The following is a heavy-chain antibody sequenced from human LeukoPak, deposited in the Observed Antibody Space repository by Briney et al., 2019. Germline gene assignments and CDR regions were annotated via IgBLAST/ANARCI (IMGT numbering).Heavy chain of an antibody. CDR1: GFTFSSYG. J-gene: IGHJ6*03. V-gene: IGHV3-23*01. D-gene: IGHD3/OR15-3a*01. Sequence: GGTLRLSCAASGFTFSSYGMSWVRQAPGKGLEWVSAISGSGGSTYYADSVKGRFTISRDNSKNTLFLQMSSLRAEDTAVYFCAGLRRAYYYYMDVWGKGTTVTVSS. CDR3: AGLRRAYYYYMDV. CDR2: ISGSGGST.